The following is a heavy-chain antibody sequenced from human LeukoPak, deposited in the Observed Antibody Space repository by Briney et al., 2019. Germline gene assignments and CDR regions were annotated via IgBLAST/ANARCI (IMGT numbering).Heavy chain of an antibody. CDR1: GLTFSDYY. D-gene: IGHD2-2*01. V-gene: IGHV3-11*03. CDR3: ARSPRYCSSTSCQGGNWFDP. Sequence: NSGGPLRLSCAASGLTFSDYYMSWIRQAPGKGLEWVSYISSSSSYTNYADSVKGRFTISRDNAKNSLYLQMNSLRAEDTAVYYCARSPRYCSSTSCQGGNWFDPWGQGTLVTVSS. J-gene: IGHJ5*02. CDR2: ISSSSSYT.